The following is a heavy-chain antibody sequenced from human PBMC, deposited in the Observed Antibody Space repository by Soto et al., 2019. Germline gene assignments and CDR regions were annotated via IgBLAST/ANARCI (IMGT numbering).Heavy chain of an antibody. CDR3: AKDGLGFGELPYSDY. CDR2: ISGSGGST. D-gene: IGHD3-10*01. V-gene: IGHV3-23*01. CDR1: GFTFSSYA. J-gene: IGHJ4*02. Sequence: EVQLLESGGGLVQPGGSLRLSCAASGFTFSSYAMSWVRQAPGKGLEWVSAISGSGGSTYYADSVKGRFTISRDNSTNTLYLQMNSLRAEDTAVYYCAKDGLGFGELPYSDYWGQGTLVTVSS.